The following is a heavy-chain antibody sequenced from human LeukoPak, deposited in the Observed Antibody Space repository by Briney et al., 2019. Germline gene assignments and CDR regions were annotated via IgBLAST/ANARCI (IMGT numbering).Heavy chain of an antibody. CDR1: GYTFTSYG. J-gene: IGHJ5*02. CDR3: ASVTQAAGGWFDP. V-gene: IGHV1-18*04. D-gene: IGHD6-25*01. Sequence: ASVKVSFKASGYTFTSYGISWVRQAPGQGREWMGWISAYNGNTNYAQKLQGRVTMTTDTSTSTAYMELRSLRSDDTAVYYCASVTQAAGGWFDPWGQGTLVTVSS. CDR2: ISAYNGNT.